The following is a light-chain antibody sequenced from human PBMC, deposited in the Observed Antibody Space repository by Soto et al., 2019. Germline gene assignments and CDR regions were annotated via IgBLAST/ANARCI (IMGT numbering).Light chain of an antibody. Sequence: ALTQPASVSGSPGQSITISCTGSSSDIGGYNYVSWYQQHPGKAPKLLIYDVSYRPSGISDRFSGSKSGNTSSLTISRLQPDDEADYYCSSYGASSTLFGGGTKLTVL. J-gene: IGLJ2*01. CDR1: SSDIGGYNY. CDR2: DVS. CDR3: SSYGASSTL. V-gene: IGLV2-14*03.